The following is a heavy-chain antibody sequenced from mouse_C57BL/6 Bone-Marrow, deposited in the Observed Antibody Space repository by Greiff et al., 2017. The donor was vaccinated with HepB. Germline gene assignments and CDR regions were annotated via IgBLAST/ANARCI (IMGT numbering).Heavy chain of an antibody. J-gene: IGHJ1*03. D-gene: IGHD1-1*01. CDR2: ISSGSSTI. Sequence: EVKLMESGGGLVKPGGSLKLSCAASGFTFSDYGMHWVRQAPETGLEWVAYISSGSSTIYYADTVKGRFTISRDNAKNTLFLQMTSLRSEDTAMYYCARGPYGSSYWYFDVWGTGTTVTVSS. V-gene: IGHV5-17*01. CDR3: ARGPYGSSYWYFDV. CDR1: GFTFSDYG.